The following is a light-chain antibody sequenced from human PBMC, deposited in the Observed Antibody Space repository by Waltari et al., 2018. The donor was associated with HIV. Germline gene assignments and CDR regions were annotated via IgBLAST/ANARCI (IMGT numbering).Light chain of an antibody. V-gene: IGLV2-23*02. J-gene: IGLJ3*02. CDR1: RSDVGSYNL. CDR2: EVS. Sequence: QSALTQPASVSGSPGRSITISCTGTRSDVGSYNLVSWYQHHPGKAPKLIISEVSKRPSGVSNRFSGSKSGTTASLTISGLQAEDEADYHCCSYAHNDPWVFGGGTRLTVL. CDR3: CSYAHNDPWV.